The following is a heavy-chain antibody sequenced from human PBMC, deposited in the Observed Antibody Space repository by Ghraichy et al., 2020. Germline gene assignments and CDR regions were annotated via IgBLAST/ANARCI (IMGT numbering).Heavy chain of an antibody. CDR3: ATSSSGLAHGSGNHNLIDAFDI. V-gene: IGHV4-30-4*07. Sequence: SETLSLTCAVSGGSISSGGYSWSWIRQPPGKGLEWIGYIYYSGSTYYNPSLKSRVTISVDTSKNQFSLKLSSVTAADTAVYYCATSSSGLAHGSGNHNLIDAFDIWGQGTMVTVSS. J-gene: IGHJ3*02. D-gene: IGHD3-10*01. CDR2: IYYSGST. CDR1: GGSISSGGYS.